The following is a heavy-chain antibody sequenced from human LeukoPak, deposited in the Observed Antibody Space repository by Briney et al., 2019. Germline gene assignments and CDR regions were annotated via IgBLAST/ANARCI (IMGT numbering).Heavy chain of an antibody. CDR2: ISAYNGAS. CDR1: GFTFTSWT. CDR3: AREGFTATGVNYYYHMDV. J-gene: IGHJ6*03. V-gene: IGHV1-18*01. D-gene: IGHD5-18*01. Sequence: GASVKVSCKASGFTFTSWTFSWVRQAPGQGLEWMGWISAYNGASNYAPKLQGRVTMTTDASTDTVYMELRSLRSDDTAVYFCAREGFTATGVNYYYHMDVWGEGTSVTVSS.